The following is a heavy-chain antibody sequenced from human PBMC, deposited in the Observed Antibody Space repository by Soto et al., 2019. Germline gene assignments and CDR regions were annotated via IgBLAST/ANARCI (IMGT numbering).Heavy chain of an antibody. CDR1: GGSISSYY. CDR2: IYYSGST. CDR3: ARHAIAAAGNNWFDP. V-gene: IGHV4-59*08. D-gene: IGHD6-13*01. J-gene: IGHJ5*02. Sequence: QVQLQESGPGLVKPSETLSLTCTVSGGSISSYYWSWIRQPPGKGLEWIGYIYYSGSTNYNPSLKSRVTISVDTSKNQSSLKLSSVTAADTAVYYCARHAIAAAGNNWFDPWGQGTLVTVSS.